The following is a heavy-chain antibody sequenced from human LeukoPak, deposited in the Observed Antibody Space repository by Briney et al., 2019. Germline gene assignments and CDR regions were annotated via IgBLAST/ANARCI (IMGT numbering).Heavy chain of an antibody. D-gene: IGHD3-10*01. J-gene: IGHJ5*02. CDR2: IYYSGST. V-gene: IGHV4-31*03. CDR1: GVSMSSGGYY. Sequence: PSETLSLTCTVSGVSMSSGGYYWSWIRQHPGKGLEWIGYIYYSGSTYYNPSLKSRVTISVDTSKNQFSLRLSSVTAADTAVYYCARAVDYGSEFDPWGQGTLVTVSS. CDR3: ARAVDYGSEFDP.